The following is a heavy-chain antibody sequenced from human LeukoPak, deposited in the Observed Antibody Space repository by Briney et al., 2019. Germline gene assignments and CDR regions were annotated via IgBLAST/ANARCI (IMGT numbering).Heavy chain of an antibody. Sequence: SETLSLTCTVSGGSITSNSYYWGWIRQPPGNGLEWIGSIYYSGSTNYNPSLKSRVTISVDTSKNQFSLKLSSVTAADTAVYYCARHRYYYDSSGYYNRRNHYYYYYYMDVWGKGTTVTISS. CDR1: GGSITSNSYY. V-gene: IGHV4-39*01. D-gene: IGHD3-22*01. CDR2: IYYSGST. J-gene: IGHJ6*03. CDR3: ARHRYYYDSSGYYNRRNHYYYYYYMDV.